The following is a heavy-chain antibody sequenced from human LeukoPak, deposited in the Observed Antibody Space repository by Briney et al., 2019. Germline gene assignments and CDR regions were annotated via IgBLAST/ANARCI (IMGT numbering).Heavy chain of an antibody. CDR1: GGFISSYY. J-gene: IGHJ4*02. D-gene: IGHD3-9*01. V-gene: IGHV4-59*01. CDR2: ISYSGRT. Sequence: KTSETLSLTCTVSGGFISSYYWSWIRQPPGKGLEWIGYISYSGRTNYNPSLKSRVTISVDTSKNQFSLKLSSVTAAGTAVYYCARKVYFDWSPGGYYFDYWGQGTLVTVSS. CDR3: ARKVYFDWSPGGYYFDY.